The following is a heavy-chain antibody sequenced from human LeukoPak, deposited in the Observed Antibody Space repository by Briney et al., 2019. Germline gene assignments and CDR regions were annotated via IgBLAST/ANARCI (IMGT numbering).Heavy chain of an antibody. V-gene: IGHV3-20*04. CDR2: INWNGGST. J-gene: IGHJ4*02. Sequence: PGGSLRLSCAASGFTFDDCGMSWVRQAPGKGLEWVSGINWNGGSTGYADSVKGRFTISRDNAKNSLYLQMNSLRAEDTALYYCARVGSIAVAGYIDYWGQGTLVTVSS. CDR3: ARVGSIAVAGYIDY. D-gene: IGHD6-19*01. CDR1: GFTFDDCG.